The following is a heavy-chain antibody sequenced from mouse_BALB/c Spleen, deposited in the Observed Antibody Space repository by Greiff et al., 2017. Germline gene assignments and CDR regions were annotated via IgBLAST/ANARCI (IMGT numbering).Heavy chain of an antibody. Sequence: QVQLKQSGAELVRPGTSVKVSCKASGYAFTNYLIEWVKQRPGQGLEWIGVINPGSGGTNYNEKFKGKATLTADKSSSTAYMQLSSLTSDDSAVYFCAKNRYDWAMDYWGQGTSVTVSS. J-gene: IGHJ4*01. CDR3: AKNRYDWAMDY. D-gene: IGHD2-14*01. CDR1: GYAFTNYL. CDR2: INPGSGGT. V-gene: IGHV1-54*01.